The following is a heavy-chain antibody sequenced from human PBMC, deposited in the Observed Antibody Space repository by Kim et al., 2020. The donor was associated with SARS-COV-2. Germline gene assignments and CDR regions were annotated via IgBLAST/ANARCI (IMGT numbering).Heavy chain of an antibody. CDR2: IHSTGGHT. J-gene: IGHJ4*02. CDR3: VKEGESMGATAFDY. D-gene: IGHD1-26*01. Sequence: GGSLRLSCSASGFTISTYSMHWVRQAPGKGLEYVSGIHSTGGHTYYTDSVKGRFTISRDNSKNTLYLQMSSLRPEDTAVYYCVKEGESMGATAFDYWGQGTLVTVSS. V-gene: IGHV3-64D*09. CDR1: GFTISTYS.